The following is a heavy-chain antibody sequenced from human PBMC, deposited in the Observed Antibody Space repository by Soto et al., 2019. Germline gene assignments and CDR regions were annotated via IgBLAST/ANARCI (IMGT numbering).Heavy chain of an antibody. V-gene: IGHV1-69*01. CDR2: IIPIFGTA. D-gene: IGHD3-22*01. CDR1: GGTFSSYA. CDR3: ARGLDYYDSSGYSVSWFDP. Sequence: QVQLVQSGAEVKKPGSSVKVSCKASGGTFSSYAISWVRQAPGQGLEWMGGIIPIFGTANYAQKFQGRVTSTADESTSTAYMELSSLRSEDTAVYYCARGLDYYDSSGYSVSWFDPWGQGTLVTVSS. J-gene: IGHJ5*02.